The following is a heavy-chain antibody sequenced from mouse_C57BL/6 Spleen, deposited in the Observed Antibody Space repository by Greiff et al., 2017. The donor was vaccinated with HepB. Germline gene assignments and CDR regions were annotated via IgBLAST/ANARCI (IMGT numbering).Heavy chain of an antibody. D-gene: IGHD2-10*02. CDR3: ARRERYGNYWYFDV. CDR2: ISYDGSN. J-gene: IGHJ1*03. Sequence: EVKLQESGPGLVKPSQSLSLTCSVTGYSITSGYYWNWIRQFPGNKLEWMGYISYDGSNNYNPSLKNRISITRGTSKNQFFLKLNSVTTEDTATYYCARRERYGNYWYFDVWGTGTTVTVSS. V-gene: IGHV3-6*01. CDR1: GYSITSGYY.